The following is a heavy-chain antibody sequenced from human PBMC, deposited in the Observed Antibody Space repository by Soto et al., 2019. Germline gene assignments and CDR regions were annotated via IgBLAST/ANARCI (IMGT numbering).Heavy chain of an antibody. D-gene: IGHD3-22*01. CDR2: ISYVGSNQ. Sequence: PGGSLRLSCAASGFTFSSYGMYWVRQAPGKGLEWVAGISYVGSNQYYADSVRGRFTISRDNSKNTLYLQMNSLRTEDTAVYYCAKLLYHYDSSGFTADYWGQGTPVTAPQ. CDR3: AKLLYHYDSSGFTADY. V-gene: IGHV3-30*18. J-gene: IGHJ4*02. CDR1: GFTFSSYG.